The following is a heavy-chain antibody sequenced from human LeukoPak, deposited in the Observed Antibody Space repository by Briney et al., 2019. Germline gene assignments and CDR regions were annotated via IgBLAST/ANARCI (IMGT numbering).Heavy chain of an antibody. D-gene: IGHD3-22*01. V-gene: IGHV4-38-2*01. CDR1: GYSISSGYY. CDR3: ARYRDYYGPGPVIDY. J-gene: IGHJ4*02. Sequence: KPSETLSLTCAVSGYSISSGYYWGWIRQPPGKGLEWIGSIYHSGSTYYNPSLKSRVTISVDTSKNQFSLKLSSVTAADTAVYYCARYRDYYGPGPVIDYWGQGTLVTVSS. CDR2: IYHSGST.